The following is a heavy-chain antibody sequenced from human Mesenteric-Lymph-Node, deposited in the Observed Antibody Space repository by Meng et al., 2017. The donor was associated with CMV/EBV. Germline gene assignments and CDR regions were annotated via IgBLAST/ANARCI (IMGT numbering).Heavy chain of an antibody. D-gene: IGHD3-22*01. Sequence: SETLSLTCTVSGGSVSSGSYYWSWIREPPGKGLEWIGYIYSSGSTNYNSSLKSRVTISVDTSKNQFSLKLSSVTAADTALYYCARDSGGYFINLDYWGQGTLVTVSS. J-gene: IGHJ4*02. V-gene: IGHV4-61*01. CDR3: ARDSGGYFINLDY. CDR1: GGSVSSGSYY. CDR2: IYSSGST.